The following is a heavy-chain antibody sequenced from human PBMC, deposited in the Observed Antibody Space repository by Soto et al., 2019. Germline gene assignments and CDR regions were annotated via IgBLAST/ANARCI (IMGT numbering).Heavy chain of an antibody. CDR2: ISAYKGNT. CDR1: GYTFTSYG. V-gene: IGHV1-18*01. D-gene: IGHD6-13*01. CDR3: ARDVGIAAAGHDY. J-gene: IGHJ4*02. Sequence: AASVKVSCKASGYTFTSYGISWVRQAPGQGLEWMGWISAYKGNTNYAQKLQGRITITTNTSTSTANIEQRILRSDDTALYYCARDVGIAAAGHDYWGQGTLVTVSS.